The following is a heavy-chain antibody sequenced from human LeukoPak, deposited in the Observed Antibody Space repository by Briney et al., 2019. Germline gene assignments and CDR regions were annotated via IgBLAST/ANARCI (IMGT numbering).Heavy chain of an antibody. V-gene: IGHV4-34*01. Sequence: PSETLSLTCAVYGGSFSGYYWSWVRQPPGKGLEWSGEINHSGSNNYNPSLKSRVTTSVDTSKNQFSLKLSSVTAADTAVYYCARGGERGYCSSTSCRNWYNYWGQGTLVTVSS. CDR3: ARGGERGYCSSTSCRNWYNY. J-gene: IGHJ4*02. D-gene: IGHD2-2*01. CDR1: GGSFSGYY. CDR2: INHSGSN.